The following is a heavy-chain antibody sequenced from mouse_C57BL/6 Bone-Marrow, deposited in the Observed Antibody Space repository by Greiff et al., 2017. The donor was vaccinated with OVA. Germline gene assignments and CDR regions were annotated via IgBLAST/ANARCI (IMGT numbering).Heavy chain of an antibody. Sequence: EVQLQQSGPELVKPGASVKISCKASGYSFTGYYMNWVKQSPEQSLEWIGEINPSTGGTTYNQKFKAKATLTVDKSSSTAYMQLKSLTSEDSAVYYCATMGRVHWYFDVWGTGTTVTVSS. CDR2: INPSTGGT. J-gene: IGHJ1*03. CDR1: GYSFTGYY. V-gene: IGHV1-42*01. CDR3: ATMGRVHWYFDV.